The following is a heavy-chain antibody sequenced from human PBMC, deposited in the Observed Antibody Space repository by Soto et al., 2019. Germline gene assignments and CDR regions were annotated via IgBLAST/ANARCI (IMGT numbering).Heavy chain of an antibody. D-gene: IGHD3-22*01. J-gene: IGHJ2*01. V-gene: IGHV1-69*06. CDR2: IIPIFGTA. CDR1: EDTFRNYA. Sequence: QVELVQSGAEVKKPGSSVKVSCQASEDTFRNYAISWVRQAPGQGLEWMGGIIPIFGTANYAQKFQGRVKIYGDTSANTVDLELRSLRFEDTAVYYCSSNKYDSSAYYYWYLGLWGRGTLVTVSS. CDR3: SSNKYDSSAYYYWYLGL.